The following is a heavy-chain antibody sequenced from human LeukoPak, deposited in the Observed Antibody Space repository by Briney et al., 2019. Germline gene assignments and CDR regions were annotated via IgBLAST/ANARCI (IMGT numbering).Heavy chain of an antibody. CDR1: GGSIRRSSYY. Sequence: SETLSLTCTVSGGSIRRSSYYWVWVRQPPGKGLEWIGTIYYSGSTYYNPSLKTRVTISVDTSKNQFSLNLSSVTAAATAVYCARSSGMVIHNWFDPWGQGILVTVSS. D-gene: IGHD3-3*01. V-gene: IGHV4-39*01. CDR3: ARSSGMVIHNWFDP. CDR2: IYYSGST. J-gene: IGHJ5*02.